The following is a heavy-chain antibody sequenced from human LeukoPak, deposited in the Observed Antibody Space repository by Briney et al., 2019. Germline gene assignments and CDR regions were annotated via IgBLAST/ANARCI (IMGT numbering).Heavy chain of an antibody. Sequence: GASVKVSCKASGYTFTDYYMHWVRQAPGQGFEWMGWINPNSGDTNYAQKFQGRVTMTRDTSISTAHMELSRLRSDDTAVYYCARANFLYCSSTTYLFDYWGQGTLVIVSS. CDR3: ARANFLYCSSTTYLFDY. V-gene: IGHV1-2*02. CDR2: INPNSGDT. D-gene: IGHD2-2*01. J-gene: IGHJ4*02. CDR1: GYTFTDYY.